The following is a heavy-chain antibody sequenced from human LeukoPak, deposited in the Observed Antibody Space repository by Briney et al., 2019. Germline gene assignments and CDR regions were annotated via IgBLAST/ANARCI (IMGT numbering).Heavy chain of an antibody. D-gene: IGHD5-12*01. J-gene: IGHJ4*02. CDR1: GFTFSTYN. CDR2: ISPGGPT. CDR3: AKDGAWLRFDD. V-gene: IGHV3-23*01. Sequence: SGGSLRLSCEASGFTFSTYNMNWVRQAPGKGLEWVSGISPGGPTYYADSVKGRFSISRDDSKNTFYLQMINLRAEDTAVYYCAKDGAWLRFDDWGQGILVTVSS.